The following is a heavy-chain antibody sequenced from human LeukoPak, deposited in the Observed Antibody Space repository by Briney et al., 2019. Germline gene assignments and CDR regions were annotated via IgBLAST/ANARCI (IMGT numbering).Heavy chain of an antibody. CDR2: ISYDGSNK. CDR3: ATDFPVVGACAPSPDY. D-gene: IGHD1-26*01. J-gene: IGHJ4*01. Sequence: GGSLRLSCAASGFTFSSYGMHWVRQAPGKGLEWVAVISYDGSNKYYADSVKGRFTISRDNSKNTLYLQMNSLRAEDTAVYYCATDFPVVGACAPSPDYWGQGTLVTVSS. V-gene: IGHV3-30*03. CDR1: GFTFSSYG.